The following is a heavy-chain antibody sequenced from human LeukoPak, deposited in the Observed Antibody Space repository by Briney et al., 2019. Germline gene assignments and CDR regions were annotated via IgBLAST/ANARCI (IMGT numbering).Heavy chain of an antibody. CDR1: GFTFSGYS. CDR2: ISSSSSII. Sequence: PGGSLRLSCAASGFTFSGYSMNWVRQALGTGVEWVSYISSSSSIIYYAVSVKGRFTISRDNAKNSLYLQMNRLRAEDTAVYDCARESGGYDSAMDAFDIWGQGTMVTVSS. CDR3: ARESGGYDSAMDAFDI. J-gene: IGHJ3*02. D-gene: IGHD5-12*01. V-gene: IGHV3-48*01.